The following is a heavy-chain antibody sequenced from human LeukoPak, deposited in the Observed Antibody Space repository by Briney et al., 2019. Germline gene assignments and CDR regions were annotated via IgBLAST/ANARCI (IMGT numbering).Heavy chain of an antibody. CDR3: AGIGYSSGWGVWYFDL. CDR1: GFTFSSYW. D-gene: IGHD6-19*01. Sequence: GGSLRLSCAASGFTFSSYWMHWVRQAPGKGLVWVSRINSDGSSTSYADSVKGRFTISRDNAKNKLYLQMNSLRAEDTTVYYCAGIGYSSGWGVWYFDLWGRGTLVTVSS. J-gene: IGHJ2*01. CDR2: INSDGSST. V-gene: IGHV3-74*01.